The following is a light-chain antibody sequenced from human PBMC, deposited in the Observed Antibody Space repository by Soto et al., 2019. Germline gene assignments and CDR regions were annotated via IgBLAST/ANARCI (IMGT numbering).Light chain of an antibody. Sequence: KLTHSAASLSATVGDRVTITWRASQGISSYLGWYQQKPGKAPNLLIYDESTLHSGVPSRFSGGGSGTDFTLTISSLQPEDFGTYYCLEHTSYPWTFGQRTKVDIK. CDR1: QGISSY. CDR3: LEHTSYPWT. V-gene: IGKV1-9*01. CDR2: DES. J-gene: IGKJ1*01.